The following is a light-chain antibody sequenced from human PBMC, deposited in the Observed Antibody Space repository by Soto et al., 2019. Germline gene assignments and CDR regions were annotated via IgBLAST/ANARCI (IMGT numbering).Light chain of an antibody. CDR2: GGS. CDR1: ESIRSD. V-gene: IGKV3-15*01. J-gene: IGKJ5*01. CDR3: QQYHDWPTIT. Sequence: EIVMTQSPDILSVPPGDRATLSCRASESIRSDLAWYQQKPGQAPRLLIFGGSIRAADIPARFSGSGSGTEFTLTIGTLQSEDFAISYCQQYHDWPTITFGQGTRLETK.